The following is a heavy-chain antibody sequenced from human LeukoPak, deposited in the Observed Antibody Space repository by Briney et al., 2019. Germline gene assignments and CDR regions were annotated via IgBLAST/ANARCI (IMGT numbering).Heavy chain of an antibody. Sequence: PSETLSLTCAVYGGSISSYYWSWIRQPPGKGLEWIGYIYYSGSTNYNPSLKSRVTISVDTSKNQFSLKLSSVTAADTAVYYCARAQGNYYYYMDVWGKGTTVTISS. V-gene: IGHV4-59*01. CDR1: GGSISSYY. J-gene: IGHJ6*03. D-gene: IGHD3-10*01. CDR3: ARAQGNYYYYMDV. CDR2: IYYSGST.